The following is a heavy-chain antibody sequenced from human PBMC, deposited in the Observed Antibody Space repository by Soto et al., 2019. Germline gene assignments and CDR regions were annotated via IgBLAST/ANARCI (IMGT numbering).Heavy chain of an antibody. J-gene: IGHJ6*02. CDR1: GFSLSTSGVA. V-gene: IGHV2-5*01. D-gene: IGHD1-1*01. CDR3: AHTNNFYYYYTMDV. Sequence: SGHTLVNPTPTLTLNCSFSGFSLSTSGVAVGWIRQPPGTALEWLALIYWNDHKKYSPSLRSRLTITKDTSKNQLVLTMACMDPVDTATYYCAHTNNFYYYYTMDVWGQGTTVTVSS. CDR2: IYWNDHK.